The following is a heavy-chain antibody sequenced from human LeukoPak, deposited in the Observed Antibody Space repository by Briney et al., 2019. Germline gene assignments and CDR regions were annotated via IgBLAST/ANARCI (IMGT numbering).Heavy chain of an antibody. Sequence: SETPSLTCAVYGGSFSGYYWSWIRQPPGKGLEWIGEINRSGSTNYNPSHKSRVTISVDTSKNQFSLKLSSVTAADTAVYYCARGLGGSYSDYWGQGTLVTVSS. D-gene: IGHD1-26*01. CDR2: INRSGST. J-gene: IGHJ4*02. CDR1: GGSFSGYY. CDR3: ARGLGGSYSDY. V-gene: IGHV4-34*01.